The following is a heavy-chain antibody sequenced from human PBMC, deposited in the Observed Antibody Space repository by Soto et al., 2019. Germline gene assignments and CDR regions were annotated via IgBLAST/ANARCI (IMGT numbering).Heavy chain of an antibody. CDR3: ARKDRVRGVIGYYYYGMDV. Sequence: ASVKVSCKASGGTFSSYAISWVRQAPGQGLEWMGGIIPIFGTANYAQKFQGRVTITADESTSTAYMELSSLRSEDTAVYYCARKDRVRGVIGYYYYGMDVWGQGTTVTVSS. CDR1: GGTFSSYA. J-gene: IGHJ6*02. V-gene: IGHV1-69*13. CDR2: IIPIFGTA. D-gene: IGHD3-10*01.